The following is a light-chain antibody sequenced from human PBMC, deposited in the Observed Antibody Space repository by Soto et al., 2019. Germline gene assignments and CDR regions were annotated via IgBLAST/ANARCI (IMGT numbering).Light chain of an antibody. CDR2: AAS. V-gene: IGKV1-9*01. J-gene: IGKJ4*01. CDR3: QQLNSYRALT. Sequence: DIQLTQSPSFLSASVGDRVTITCRASQGISSYLAWYQQKPGKAPKLLIYAASTLQSGVPSRFSGSGSGTEFTLTISSLQPEVFATYYCQQLNSYRALTFGGGTKVEIK. CDR1: QGISSY.